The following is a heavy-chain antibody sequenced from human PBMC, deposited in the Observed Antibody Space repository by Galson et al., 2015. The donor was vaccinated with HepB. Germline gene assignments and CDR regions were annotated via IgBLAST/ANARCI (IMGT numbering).Heavy chain of an antibody. CDR2: IRSVTDGGTS. J-gene: IGHJ4*02. D-gene: IGHD1-26*01. CDR1: GFTFSNVW. CDR3: TTDLRWELVPLDY. V-gene: IGHV3-15*01. Sequence: SLRLSCAASGFTFSNVWMTWVRQAPGKGLEWVGRIRSVTDGGTSDYAAPVKGRFTISRDDSKNTLYLEMNSLKTEDTAVYYCTTDLRWELVPLDYWGQGTLVTVSS.